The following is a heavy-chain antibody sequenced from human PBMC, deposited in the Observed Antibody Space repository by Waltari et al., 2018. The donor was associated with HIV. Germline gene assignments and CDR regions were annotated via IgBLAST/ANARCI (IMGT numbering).Heavy chain of an antibody. CDR3: AKRPYYDFWSGGYYFDY. CDR2: INHSGST. Sequence: QVQLQQWGAGLLKPSETRSLTCAVCGGSFSGYYWVWIRQAPGKGLEWIGEINHSGSTNYNPSLKSRVTISVDTSKNQFSLKLSSVTAADTAVYYCAKRPYYDFWSGGYYFDYWGQGTLVTVSS. J-gene: IGHJ4*02. D-gene: IGHD3-3*01. V-gene: IGHV4-34*01. CDR1: GGSFSGYY.